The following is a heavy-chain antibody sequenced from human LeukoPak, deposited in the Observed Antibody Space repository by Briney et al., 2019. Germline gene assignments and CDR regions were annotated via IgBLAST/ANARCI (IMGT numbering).Heavy chain of an antibody. CDR1: GFTFSSYS. CDR3: ARDEVYDRYYYYYYMDV. CDR2: ISSSSSYI. D-gene: IGHD2/OR15-2a*01. Sequence: GGSLRLSCAASGFTFSSYSMNWVRQAPGKGLEWVSFISSSSSYIYYADSVKGRFTISRDNAKNSLYLQMNSLRAEDTAVYYCARDEVYDRYYYYYYMDVWGKGTTVTVSS. V-gene: IGHV3-21*01. J-gene: IGHJ6*03.